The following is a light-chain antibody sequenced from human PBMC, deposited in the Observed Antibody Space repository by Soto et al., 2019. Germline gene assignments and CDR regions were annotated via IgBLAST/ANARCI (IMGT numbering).Light chain of an antibody. V-gene: IGKV1-5*01. CDR1: QTITNW. CDR3: QQYDSYPLT. CDR2: DAS. J-gene: IGKJ4*01. Sequence: DIHMTHSPSILSASVVDRVTITCLSSQTITNWLAWYQQKPGKAPRLLIYDASSLESWVPSRFSGSGSGTEFTLTISSLQPEDFATYYCQQYDSYPLTFGGGTKV.